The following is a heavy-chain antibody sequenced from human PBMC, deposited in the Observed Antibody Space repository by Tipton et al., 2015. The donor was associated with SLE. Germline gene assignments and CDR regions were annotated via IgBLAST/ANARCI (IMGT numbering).Heavy chain of an antibody. CDR3: ARGTSWYSSSGGWFDP. CDR1: GFTFSSYA. J-gene: IGHJ5*02. Sequence: SLRLSCAASGFTFSSYAMHWVRQAPGKGLEWVAVISYDGSNKYYADSVKGRFTISRDNSKNTLYLQMNSLRAEDTAVYYCARGTSWYSSSGGWFDPWGQGTLVTVSS. V-gene: IGHV3-30*04. D-gene: IGHD6-13*01. CDR2: ISYDGSNK.